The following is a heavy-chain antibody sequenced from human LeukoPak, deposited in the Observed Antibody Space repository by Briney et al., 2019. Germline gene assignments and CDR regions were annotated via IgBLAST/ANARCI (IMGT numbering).Heavy chain of an antibody. Sequence: ASVKVSCKASGYTFTSYYMHWVRQAPGQGLEWMGIINPSGGSTSYAQKFQGRVTMTRDMSTSTVYMELSSLRSEDTAVYYCARVANAEIAVADPYYFDYWGQGTLVTVSS. V-gene: IGHV1-46*01. J-gene: IGHJ4*02. CDR3: ARVANAEIAVADPYYFDY. CDR2: INPSGGST. CDR1: GYTFTSYY. D-gene: IGHD6-19*01.